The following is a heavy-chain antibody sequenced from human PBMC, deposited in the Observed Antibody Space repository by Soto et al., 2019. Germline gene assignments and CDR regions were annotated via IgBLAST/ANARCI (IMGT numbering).Heavy chain of an antibody. J-gene: IGHJ4*02. CDR1: GFTFSSYA. CDR2: ISGSGGST. Sequence: EVQLLESGGGLVQPGGSLRLSCAASGFTFSSYAMSWVRQAPGKGLEWVSAISGSGGSTYYADSVKGRFTISRDNSKNTLYLQMISLRAEDTAVYYCAKDPYYDFWSANDYWGQGTLVTVSS. D-gene: IGHD3-3*01. V-gene: IGHV3-23*01. CDR3: AKDPYYDFWSANDY.